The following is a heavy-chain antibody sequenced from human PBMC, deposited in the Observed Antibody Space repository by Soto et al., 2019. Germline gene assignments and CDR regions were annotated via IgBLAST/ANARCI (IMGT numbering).Heavy chain of an antibody. CDR2: MNPNSGNT. D-gene: IGHD6-13*01. V-gene: IGHV1-8*01. CDR1: GYTFTIYD. CDR3: ARGPSSSSRLFDY. Sequence: ASVKVSCKASGYTFTIYDINWVLQATGQGLEWMGWMNPNSGNTGYAQKFQGRVTMTRNTSINTAYMELSSLRSEDTAIYYCARGPSSSSRLFDYWGQGALVTVSS. J-gene: IGHJ4*02.